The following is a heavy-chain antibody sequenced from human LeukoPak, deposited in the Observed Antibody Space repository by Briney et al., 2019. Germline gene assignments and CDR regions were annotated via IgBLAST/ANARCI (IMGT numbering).Heavy chain of an antibody. J-gene: IGHJ5*02. V-gene: IGHV6-1*01. D-gene: IGHD1-26*01. CDR3: ARGMGATVGRDWFDP. Sequence: SQTLSLTCVLSGDSVSSNSVGWNWIRQSPSRGLEWLGVTYYRSRWSYDYAESVKGRITINPDAPKNQFSLQVNSVTPEDTAVYYCARGMGATVGRDWFDPWGQGTLVTVSS. CDR1: GDSVSSNSVG. CDR2: TYYRSRWSY.